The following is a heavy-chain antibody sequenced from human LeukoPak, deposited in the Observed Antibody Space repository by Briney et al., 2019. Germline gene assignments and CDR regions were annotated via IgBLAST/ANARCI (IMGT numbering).Heavy chain of an antibody. Sequence: SETLSLTCTVSGGSISSYYWSWIRQPPGKGLEWIGYIYYSGSTNYNPSLKGRVTISVDMSKNQFSLKLSSVTAANTAVYYCARDSGSIFDYWGQGTLVTVSS. V-gene: IGHV4-59*01. CDR1: GGSISSYY. D-gene: IGHD3-22*01. J-gene: IGHJ4*02. CDR3: ARDSGSIFDY. CDR2: IYYSGST.